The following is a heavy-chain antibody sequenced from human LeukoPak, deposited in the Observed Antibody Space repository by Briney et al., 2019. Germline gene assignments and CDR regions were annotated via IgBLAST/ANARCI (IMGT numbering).Heavy chain of an antibody. Sequence: PGGSLRLSCAASGFTFSSFGMHWVRQAPGKGLEWVAFIRNDGDVIYYADSVKGRFTISRDNSKNIVYLQMNTLRAEDTAIYYCAKGVFIPAAGTLYYFDYWGQGTLVTVSS. CDR1: GFTFSSFG. D-gene: IGHD6-13*01. CDR3: AKGVFIPAAGTLYYFDY. V-gene: IGHV3-30*02. CDR2: IRNDGDVI. J-gene: IGHJ4*02.